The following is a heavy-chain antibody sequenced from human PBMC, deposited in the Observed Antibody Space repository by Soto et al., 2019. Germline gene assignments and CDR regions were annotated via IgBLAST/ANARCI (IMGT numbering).Heavy chain of an antibody. V-gene: IGHV3-23*01. Sequence: EVQILESGGGLVQPGGSLRLSCAASGLTFSSSAMNWVRQAPGKGLEWVSIISDSGGRTYYADSVKGRFTISRDNSKNTLYLQMNSLRAEDTAMYYCAKSLHIPWQNWFDLWGQGTLVTVSS. CDR2: ISDSGGRT. J-gene: IGHJ5*02. CDR1: GLTFSSSA. CDR3: AKSLHIPWQNWFDL.